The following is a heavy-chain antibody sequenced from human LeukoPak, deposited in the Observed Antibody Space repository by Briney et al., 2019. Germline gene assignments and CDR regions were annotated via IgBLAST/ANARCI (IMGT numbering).Heavy chain of an antibody. CDR2: ISYDGSNK. Sequence: GRSLRLSCAASGFTFSSYAMHWVRQAPGKGLEWVAVISYDGSNKYYAGSVKGRFTISRDNSKNTLYLQMNSLRAEDTAVYYCARDGYCSGGSCYITGPNWFDPWGQGTLVTVSS. CDR3: ARDGYCSGGSCYITGPNWFDP. CDR1: GFTFSSYA. D-gene: IGHD2-15*01. V-gene: IGHV3-30-3*01. J-gene: IGHJ5*02.